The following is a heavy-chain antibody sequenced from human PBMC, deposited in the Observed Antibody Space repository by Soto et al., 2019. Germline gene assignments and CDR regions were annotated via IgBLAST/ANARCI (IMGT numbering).Heavy chain of an antibody. D-gene: IGHD3-16*01. Sequence: EVQLVESGGGLVQPGGSLRLSCAASGFTFSSYWMHWVRQVPGEGLMWVSRINPDGGRTNYADSVKGRFTISRDNAKNTLYLQMDSLRAEDTAVYYCARVKLGSYDWFDPWGQGTLVTVSS. J-gene: IGHJ5*02. CDR2: INPDGGRT. CDR3: ARVKLGSYDWFDP. V-gene: IGHV3-74*01. CDR1: GFTFSSYW.